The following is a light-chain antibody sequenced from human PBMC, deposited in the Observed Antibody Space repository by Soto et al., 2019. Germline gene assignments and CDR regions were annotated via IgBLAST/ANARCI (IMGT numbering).Light chain of an antibody. V-gene: IGLV2-14*01. J-gene: IGLJ2*01. CDR3: SSYTTTSTVV. CDR2: DVS. CDR1: SSDVGGYNY. Sequence: HSALTQPASVSGSPGQSIMISCTGTSSDVGGYNYVSWYQQHPGKAPKLMIYDVSSRPSGVSNRFSGSKSGNTASLTISGLQAEDEADYYCSSYTTTSTVVFGGGTKLTVL.